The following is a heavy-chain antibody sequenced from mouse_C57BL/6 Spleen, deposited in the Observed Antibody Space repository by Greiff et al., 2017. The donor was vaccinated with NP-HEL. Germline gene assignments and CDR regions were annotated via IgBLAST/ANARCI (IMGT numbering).Heavy chain of an antibody. J-gene: IGHJ2*01. Sequence: QVQLQQSGAELARPGASVKLSCKASGYTFTSYGISWVKQRTGQGLEWIGEIYPGGGNTYYTEKFKGKATLTADKSSSTAYMELSSLTSEDSAVYFCAREELGPEDYWGQGTTLTVSS. CDR1: GYTFTSYG. D-gene: IGHD4-1*01. V-gene: IGHV1-81*01. CDR3: AREELGPEDY. CDR2: IYPGGGNT.